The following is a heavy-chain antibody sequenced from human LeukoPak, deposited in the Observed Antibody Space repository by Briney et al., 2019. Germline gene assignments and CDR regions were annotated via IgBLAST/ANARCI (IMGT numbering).Heavy chain of an antibody. J-gene: IGHJ4*02. CDR1: GYTFTGYY. Sequence: ASVKVSCTASGYTFTGYYMHWVRQAPGQGLEWMGLINPNSGGTNYAQKFQGRVTMTRDTSIRTAYMELSRLRSDDTAVYYCARDFVVVPAAMLGYWGQGTLATVSS. CDR2: INPNSGGT. D-gene: IGHD2-2*01. V-gene: IGHV1-2*02. CDR3: ARDFVVVPAAMLGY.